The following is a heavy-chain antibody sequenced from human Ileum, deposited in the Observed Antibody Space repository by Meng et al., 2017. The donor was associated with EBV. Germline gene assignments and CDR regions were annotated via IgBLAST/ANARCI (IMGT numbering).Heavy chain of an antibody. D-gene: IGHD6-19*01. CDR3: ARRGYSSGWYAYDY. CDR1: GGYSSSSDYD. Sequence: QVSRPVLVEPSGTVSRKCTCDGGYSSSSDYDWGGIRQPPGKGLEWIGSLYFRGSTYSNPSLESLVTISVDTSNNQFSLKLSSVTAADTAVYYCARRGYSSGWYAYDYWGQGTLVTVSS. CDR2: LYFRGST. J-gene: IGHJ4*02. V-gene: IGHV4-39*01.